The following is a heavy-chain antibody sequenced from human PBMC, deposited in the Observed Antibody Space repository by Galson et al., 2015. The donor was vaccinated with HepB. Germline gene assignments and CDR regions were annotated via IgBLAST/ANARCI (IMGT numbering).Heavy chain of an antibody. CDR1: GFSLTTPGMC. J-gene: IGHJ4*02. Sequence: PALVKPTQTLTLTCTLSGFSLTTPGMCVGWIRQSPGKALEWLALIAWDDDKYYSLSLKTRLTISRDTSKNQVVLTMTNMDPVDTATYYCSRTGVTTVGYYFDYWGQGTLVTVSS. CDR3: SRTGVTTVGYYFDY. CDR2: IAWDDDK. D-gene: IGHD1-1*01. V-gene: IGHV2-70*01.